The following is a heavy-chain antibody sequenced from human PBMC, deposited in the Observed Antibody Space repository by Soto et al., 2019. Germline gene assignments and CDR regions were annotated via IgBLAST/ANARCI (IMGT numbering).Heavy chain of an antibody. V-gene: IGHV4-39*01. D-gene: IGHD6-19*01. CDR2: IYYSGST. CDR1: GGSISSSSYY. Sequence: QLQLQESGPGLVKPSETLSLTCTVSGGSISSSSYYWGWIRQPPGKGLEWIGSIYYSGSTYYNPSLKSRVTISVDTSKNQFSLKLSSVTAADTAVYYCARRPAYSSGWYHGDYWGQGTLVTVSS. CDR3: ARRPAYSSGWYHGDY. J-gene: IGHJ4*02.